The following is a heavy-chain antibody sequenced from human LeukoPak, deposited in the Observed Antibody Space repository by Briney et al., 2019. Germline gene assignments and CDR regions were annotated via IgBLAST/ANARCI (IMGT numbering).Heavy chain of an antibody. CDR2: INNDGSNR. CDR1: GFTFSSYW. D-gene: IGHD6-13*01. J-gene: IGHJ4*02. V-gene: IGHV3-74*01. CDR3: ARPGIALTGDY. Sequence: GGSLRLSCAASGFTFSSYWMHWVRQAPGKGLVWVSRINNDGSNRVYADSVKGRFTISRDNAKNTVYLQMNSLRAEDTAVYYCARPGIALTGDYWGQGILVTVSS.